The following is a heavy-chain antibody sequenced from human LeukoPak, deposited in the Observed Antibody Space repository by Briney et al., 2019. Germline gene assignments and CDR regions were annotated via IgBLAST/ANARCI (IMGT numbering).Heavy chain of an antibody. V-gene: IGHV1-8*01. J-gene: IGHJ4*02. CDR2: MNPNSGNT. Sequence: GASVKLSCKASGYTFTSYDINWVRQATGQGLEWMGWMNPNSGNTGYAQKFQGRVTMTRNTSISTAYLELRSLRSEDTAVYYCARVVVAGPRAFDYWGQGTLVTVSS. CDR3: ARVVVAGPRAFDY. CDR1: GYTFTSYD. D-gene: IGHD6-19*01.